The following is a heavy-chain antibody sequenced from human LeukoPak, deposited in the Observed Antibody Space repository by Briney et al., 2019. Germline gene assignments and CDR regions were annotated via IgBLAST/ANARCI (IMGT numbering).Heavy chain of an antibody. CDR1: GYTFISYG. V-gene: IGHV1-18*01. CDR2: ISASNGNT. D-gene: IGHD3-10*01. CDR3: AGDVGYYGSGDLDL. J-gene: IGHJ5*02. Sequence: ASVKVSCKASGYTFISYGISWVRQAPGQGLEWVGWISASNGNTKYAQKVPGRGTMTTDTSTSTAYMELRSLKSDDTAVYYRAGDVGYYGSGDLDLWGQGTVVIVSS.